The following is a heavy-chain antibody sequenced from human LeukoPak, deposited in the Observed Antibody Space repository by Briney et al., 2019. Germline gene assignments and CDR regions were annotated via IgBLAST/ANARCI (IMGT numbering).Heavy chain of an antibody. CDR3: ARDGGSSTMEPTGGYDYYGMDV. CDR1: GFTVSRNY. D-gene: IGHD1-1*01. CDR2: TYSDGST. J-gene: IGHJ6*02. Sequence: GGSLRLSCAASGFTVSRNYMSWVRQAPGKGLEWVSLTYSDGSTRYTASVKGQFTNSRDNSKNTLSLQLNSLRAEDTAVYYCARDGGSSTMEPTGGYDYYGMDVWGQGTTVTVSS. V-gene: IGHV3-53*01.